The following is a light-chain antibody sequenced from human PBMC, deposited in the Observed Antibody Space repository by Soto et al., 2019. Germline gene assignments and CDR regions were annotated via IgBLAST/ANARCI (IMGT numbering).Light chain of an antibody. CDR2: NAS. V-gene: IGKV1-5*03. J-gene: IGKJ1*01. CDR3: QQYNVFAT. CDR1: RGISGW. Sequence: DIQMTQSPSTLSASVGDRVTITRRASRGISGWLAWYQQKPGKAPKCLIYNASTLESGVPSRFSGSGSGTEFTFTISSLQPDDFAIYYCQQYNVFATFGQGTKVDIK.